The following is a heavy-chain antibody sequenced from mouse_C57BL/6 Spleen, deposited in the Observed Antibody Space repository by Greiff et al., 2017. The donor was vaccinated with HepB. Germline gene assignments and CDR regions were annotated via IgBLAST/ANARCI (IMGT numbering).Heavy chain of an antibody. CDR3: ASEGGRGFCFAY. Sequence: VKVVESGPGLVAPSQSLSITCTVSGFSLTSYGVDWVRQSPGKGLEWLGVIWGVGSTNYNSALKSRLSISKDNSKSQVFLKMNSLQTDDTAMYYCASEGGRGFCFAYWGQGTLVTVSA. J-gene: IGHJ3*01. V-gene: IGHV2-6*01. CDR2: IWGVGST. CDR1: GFSLTSYG.